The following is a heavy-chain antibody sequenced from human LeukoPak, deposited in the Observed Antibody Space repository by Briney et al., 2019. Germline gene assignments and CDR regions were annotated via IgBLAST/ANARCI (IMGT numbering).Heavy chain of an antibody. CDR1: GGSINYYY. J-gene: IGHJ5*02. CDR3: ARVGRYCSGGSCYGENWFDP. V-gene: IGHV4-59*01. Sequence: PSETRSLTSTVSGGSINYYYWNWIRQPPGKGLEWIGYIHSSWNTRYNPSLRIRVTMSVETSKNQFSLRLPSVTPAYTAVYYCARVGRYCSGGSCYGENWFDPWGQGTLVTVSS. D-gene: IGHD2-15*01. CDR2: IHSSWNT.